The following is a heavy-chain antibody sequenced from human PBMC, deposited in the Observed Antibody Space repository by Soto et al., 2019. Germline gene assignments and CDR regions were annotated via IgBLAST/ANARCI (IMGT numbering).Heavy chain of an antibody. CDR2: ISPYTGNT. V-gene: IGHV1-18*01. CDR3: VMVXNXVTPTPQDV. Sequence: QVQLVQSGDEVKKPGASVKVSCKASGYIFVNYGIAWVRQAPGQGLEWMGWISPYTGNTHSATKVQGRLTMTTDTSTSTAYMDLGSLTSDDTAVYYCVMVXNXVTPTPQDVWGQGTTVTVSS. CDR1: GYIFVNYG. D-gene: IGHD3-16*01. J-gene: IGHJ6*02.